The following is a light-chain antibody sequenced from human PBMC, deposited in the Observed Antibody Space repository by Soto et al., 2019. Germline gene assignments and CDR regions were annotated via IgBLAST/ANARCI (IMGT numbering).Light chain of an antibody. V-gene: IGLV2-14*01. Sequence: QSVLTQPASVSGSPGQSIAISCSGSSSDLGIYNYVSWYQQHPGKVPKLIIFEVTNRPSGVSNRFSGSKSGNTASLTISGPQPEEEAHYYCSSYKTTSTRVFGTGTKVTAL. CDR3: SSYKTTSTRV. CDR2: EVT. J-gene: IGLJ1*01. CDR1: SSDLGIYNY.